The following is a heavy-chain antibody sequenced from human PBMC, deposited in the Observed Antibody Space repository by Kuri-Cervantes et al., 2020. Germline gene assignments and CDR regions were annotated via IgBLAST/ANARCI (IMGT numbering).Heavy chain of an antibody. CDR1: GGSISSYY. Sequence: GSLRLSCTVSGGSISSYYWSWIRQPPGKGVEWIGYTYYSGSTNYNPSLKSRVTISVDTSKNQFSLRLSSVTAADTAVYYCARGRAFDPWGQGTLVTVSS. V-gene: IGHV4-59*01. CDR3: ARGRAFDP. J-gene: IGHJ5*02. CDR2: TYYSGST.